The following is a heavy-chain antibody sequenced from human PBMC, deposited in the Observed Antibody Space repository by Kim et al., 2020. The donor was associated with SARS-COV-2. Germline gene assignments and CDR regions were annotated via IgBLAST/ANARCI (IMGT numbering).Heavy chain of an antibody. CDR2: IWYDGSNK. CDR3: ARDVGYGDYRFDP. Sequence: GGSLRLSCAASGFTFSSYGMHWVRQAPGKGLEWVAVIWYDGSNKYYADSVKGRFTISRDNSKNTLYLQMNSLRAEDTAVYYCARDVGYGDYRFDPWGQGTLVTVSS. D-gene: IGHD4-17*01. V-gene: IGHV3-33*01. CDR1: GFTFSSYG. J-gene: IGHJ5*02.